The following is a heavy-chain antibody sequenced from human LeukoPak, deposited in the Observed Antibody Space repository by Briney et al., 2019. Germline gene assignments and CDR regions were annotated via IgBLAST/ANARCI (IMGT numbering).Heavy chain of an antibody. V-gene: IGHV3-30*03. Sequence: PGGSLRLSCAASGSTFNRFAMHWVRQAPGKGLEWVAVISYDGSDKYYADSVKGRFTISRDNSKNTLYLQMNSLRAEDTAVYYCARGRGYSYGDIDYWGQGTLVTVSS. CDR3: ARGRGYSYGDIDY. CDR1: GSTFNRFA. J-gene: IGHJ4*02. D-gene: IGHD5-18*01. CDR2: ISYDGSDK.